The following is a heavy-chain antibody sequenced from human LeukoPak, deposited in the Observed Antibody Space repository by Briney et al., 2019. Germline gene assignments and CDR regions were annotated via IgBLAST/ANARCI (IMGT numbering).Heavy chain of an antibody. CDR1: GGTFSSYA. CDR3: ARATNSGSYYWSY. J-gene: IGHJ4*02. V-gene: IGHV1-69*13. D-gene: IGHD1-26*01. CDR2: IIPIFGTA. Sequence: ASVNVSCKASGGTFSSYAISWVRQAPGQGLEWMGGIIPIFGTANYAQKFQGRVAITADESTSTAYMELSSLRSEDTAVYYCARATNSGSYYWSYWGQGTLVTVSS.